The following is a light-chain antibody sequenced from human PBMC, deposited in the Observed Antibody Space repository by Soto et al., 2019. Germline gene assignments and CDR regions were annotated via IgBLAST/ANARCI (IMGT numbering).Light chain of an antibody. CDR1: QSISSW. Sequence: DIQMTQSPSTLSASVGDRVTITCRASQSISSWWAWYQQKPGKAPKLLIYDASSLESGVPSRFSGRGSGPEFTLPISSLQPDDFPTFYGQQYKRYPYTFGQGTKLEIK. CDR2: DAS. J-gene: IGKJ2*01. V-gene: IGKV1-5*01. CDR3: QQYKRYPYT.